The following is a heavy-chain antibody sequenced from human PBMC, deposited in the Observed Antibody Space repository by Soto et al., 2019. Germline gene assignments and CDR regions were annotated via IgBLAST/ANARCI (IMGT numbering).Heavy chain of an antibody. V-gene: IGHV1-58*02. Sequence: SVKVACKASGFTFTSSAMQWVRQARGQRLEWIGWIVVGSGNTNYAQKFQERVTITRDMSTSTAYMELSSLRSEDTAVYYCAAVAYNWHADRLDYWGQGTLVTVSS. J-gene: IGHJ4*02. CDR2: IVVGSGNT. CDR3: AAVAYNWHADRLDY. CDR1: GFTFTSSA. D-gene: IGHD1-20*01.